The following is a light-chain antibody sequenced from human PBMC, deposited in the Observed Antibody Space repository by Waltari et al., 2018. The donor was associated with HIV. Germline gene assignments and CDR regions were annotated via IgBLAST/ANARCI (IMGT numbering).Light chain of an antibody. CDR1: QSISSY. J-gene: IGKJ5*01. V-gene: IGKV1-39*01. CDR3: QQSYSPPPIT. Sequence: DIQMTQSPSSLSASVGDRVTITCRASQSISSYLNWYQQKPGKAPKLLIYAASRLQSGVPSRFSGSGSGTDFTLTISSLQPEDFATYYCQQSYSPPPITCGQGTRLEIK. CDR2: AAS.